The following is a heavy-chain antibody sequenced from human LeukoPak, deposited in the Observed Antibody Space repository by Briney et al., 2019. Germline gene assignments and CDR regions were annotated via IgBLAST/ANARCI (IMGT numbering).Heavy chain of an antibody. J-gene: IGHJ3*02. D-gene: IGHD5-12*01. CDR1: GFTFSDYY. CDR3: ARYGGGYDFHDAFDI. V-gene: IGHV3-11*01. CDR2: ISSSGSTI. Sequence: AGSLRLSCAASGFTFSDYYMSWIRQAPGKGLEWVSYISSSGSTIYYADSVKGRFTISRDNAKNSLYLQMNSLRAEDTAAYYCARYGGGYDFHDAFDIWGQGTMVTVSS.